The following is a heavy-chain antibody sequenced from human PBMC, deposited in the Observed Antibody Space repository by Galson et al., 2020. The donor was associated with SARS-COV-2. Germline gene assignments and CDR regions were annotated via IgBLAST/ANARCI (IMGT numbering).Heavy chain of an antibody. V-gene: IGHV3-30*04. CDR1: GFTFSSYA. CDR2: ISYDGSNK. J-gene: IGHJ6*02. CDR3: AREPGYYDFWSGYYTENYYYYGMDV. D-gene: IGHD3-3*01. Sequence: GESLKISCAASGFTFSSYAMHWVRQAPGKGLEWVAFISYDGSNKYYADSVKGRLTISRDNSKNTLYLQMNSLRAEDTAVYYCAREPGYYDFWSGYYTENYYYYGMDVWGQGTTVTVSS.